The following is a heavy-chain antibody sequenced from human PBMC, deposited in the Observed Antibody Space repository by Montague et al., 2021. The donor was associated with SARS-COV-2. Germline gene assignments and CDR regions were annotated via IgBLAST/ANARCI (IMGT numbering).Heavy chain of an antibody. D-gene: IGHD2-15*01. V-gene: IGHV4-39*01. CDR1: GDSVKTNLYY. CDR3: ATADRCRSGSCYSPFDS. Sequence: SETLSLTCTVSGDSVKTNLYYWGWIRQPPGKGLEGIGNIYYTGTTYYNPSLKSRVTMSVDTSKNQFSLKLTSVTAAYTAAYYCATADRCRSGSCYSPFDSWGQGSLVTVSS. J-gene: IGHJ4*02. CDR2: IYYTGTT.